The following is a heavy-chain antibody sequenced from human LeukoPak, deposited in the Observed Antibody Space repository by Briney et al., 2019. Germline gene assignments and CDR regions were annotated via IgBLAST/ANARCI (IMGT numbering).Heavy chain of an antibody. CDR1: GGTFSSYA. D-gene: IGHD5-18*01. Sequence: ASVKVSCKASGGTFSSYAISWVRQAPGQGLEWMGGIIPIFGTANYAQKFQGRVTITADESTSTAYMELSSLRSEDTAVYYCARESGEYSYGYPFDYWGQGTLVTVSS. V-gene: IGHV1-69*13. CDR3: ARESGEYSYGYPFDY. J-gene: IGHJ4*02. CDR2: IIPIFGTA.